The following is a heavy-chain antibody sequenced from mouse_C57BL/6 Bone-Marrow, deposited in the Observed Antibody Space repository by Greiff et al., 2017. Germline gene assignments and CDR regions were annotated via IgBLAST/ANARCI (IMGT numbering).Heavy chain of an antibody. CDR1: GYTFTSYW. V-gene: IGHV1-55*01. D-gene: IGHD2-1*01. CDR2: IYPGSGST. J-gene: IGHJ4*01. Sequence: VQLQQSGAELVKPGASVKMSCKASGYTFTSYWITWEKQRPGQGLEWIGDIYPGSGSTNYNEKFKSKATLTVDTSSSTAYMQLSSLTSEDSAVYYCARGVTTSPFYATDYWGQGTSVTVSS. CDR3: ARGVTTSPFYATDY.